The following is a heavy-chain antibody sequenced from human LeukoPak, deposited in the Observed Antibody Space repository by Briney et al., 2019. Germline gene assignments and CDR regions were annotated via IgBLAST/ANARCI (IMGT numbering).Heavy chain of an antibody. J-gene: IGHJ4*02. D-gene: IGHD2-8*01. V-gene: IGHV3-23*01. CDR3: AKVCFMDY. CDR1: GFAFSSFG. Sequence: GGSLRLSCAASGFAFSSFGMSWVRQAPGKGLEWVSAISVSGGSTDYADSVKGRFTISRDNSKNTLYLQMNSLRAEDTAVYYCAKVCFMDYWGQGTLVTVSS. CDR2: ISVSGGST.